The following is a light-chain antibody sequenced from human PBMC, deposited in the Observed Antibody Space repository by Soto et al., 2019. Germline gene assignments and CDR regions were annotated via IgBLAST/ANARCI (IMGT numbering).Light chain of an antibody. CDR3: AAWVVSVNGVA. CDR2: SND. CDR1: SSNIGGNT. V-gene: IGLV1-44*01. J-gene: IGLJ2*01. Sequence: QSVLTQPPSASGTPGQRVTISCSGSSSNIGGNTVNWYHHLPGTAPKLLIYSNDERPSGVPDRFSGYKSGTSASLAISGLQSEDEADYYCAAWVVSVNGVAFGGGTKVTVL.